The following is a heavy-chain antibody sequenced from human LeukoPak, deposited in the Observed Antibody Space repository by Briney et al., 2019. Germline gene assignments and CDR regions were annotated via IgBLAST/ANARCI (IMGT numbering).Heavy chain of an antibody. CDR2: ISSSSSYT. CDR3: ARDLIYYYDSSGYPRPPFFYY. Sequence: GGSLRLSCAASGFTFSDYYMSWIRQAPGKGLEWVSYISSSSSYTNYADSVKGRFTISRDNAKNSLYLQMNSLRAEDTAVYYCARDLIYYYDSSGYPRPPFFYYWGQGTLVTVSS. J-gene: IGHJ4*02. D-gene: IGHD3-22*01. CDR1: GFTFSDYY. V-gene: IGHV3-11*05.